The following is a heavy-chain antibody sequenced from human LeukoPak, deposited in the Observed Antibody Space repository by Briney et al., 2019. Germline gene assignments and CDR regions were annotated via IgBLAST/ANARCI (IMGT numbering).Heavy chain of an antibody. CDR2: LTFSGGST. Sequence: TGGSLRLSCAASGFTFSSYAMSWVRQAPGKGLEWVSTLTFSGGSTYYADSVKGRFTISRDNSKNTLYLQMNSLRAEDTAVYYCAKGRTEYAYTSDALDVWGHGTMITVSS. D-gene: IGHD2-2*02. J-gene: IGHJ3*01. CDR1: GFTFSSYA. CDR3: AKGRTEYAYTSDALDV. V-gene: IGHV3-23*01.